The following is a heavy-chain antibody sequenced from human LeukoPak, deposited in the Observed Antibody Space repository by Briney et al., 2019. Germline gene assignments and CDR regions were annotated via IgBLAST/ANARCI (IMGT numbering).Heavy chain of an antibody. CDR1: GYTFTGYY. J-gene: IGHJ5*02. D-gene: IGHD4-17*01. CDR3: ARADYGDYVWFDP. Sequence: GAXVKVSCKASGYTFTGYYMHWVRQAPGQGVEWMGRINPNSGGTNYAQKFEGRVTMNRDTDKSTAYMELSRLRSDDTAVYYCARADYGDYVWFDPWGQGTLVTVSS. CDR2: INPNSGGT. V-gene: IGHV1-2*06.